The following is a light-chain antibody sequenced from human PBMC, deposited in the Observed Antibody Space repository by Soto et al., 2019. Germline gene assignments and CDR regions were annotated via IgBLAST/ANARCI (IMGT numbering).Light chain of an antibody. CDR3: HQSASSPTIT. V-gene: IGKV1-39*01. CDR1: QNIDNH. CDR2: ASS. J-gene: IGKJ5*01. Sequence: DIQLTQSPSSLSASLGDSVSISCRASQNIDNHLNWYRQRSGEAPEVLIYASSALRDGVSSRVSGRGYGTEFTLTIMNLLPEDFATYYCHQSASSPTITFCQRTRLHI.